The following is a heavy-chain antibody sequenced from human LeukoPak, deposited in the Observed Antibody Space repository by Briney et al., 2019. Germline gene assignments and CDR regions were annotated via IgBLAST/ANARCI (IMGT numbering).Heavy chain of an antibody. D-gene: IGHD6-13*01. V-gene: IGHV3-23*01. CDR3: ARIYSSTSPHLDY. CDR1: GFTFSSYA. J-gene: IGHJ4*02. CDR2: ISGSGGST. Sequence: GGSLRLSCAASGFTFSSYAMSWVRQAPGKGLEWVSAISGSGGSTYYADSVKGRFTISRDNAKNSLYLQMNSLRAEDTAVYYCARIYSSTSPHLDYWGQGTLVTVSS.